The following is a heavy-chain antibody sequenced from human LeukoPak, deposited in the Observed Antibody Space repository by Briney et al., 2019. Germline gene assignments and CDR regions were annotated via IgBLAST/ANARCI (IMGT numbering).Heavy chain of an antibody. J-gene: IGHJ4*02. V-gene: IGHV3-66*01. CDR3: ARFMGASGFDY. CDR2: IYSSGTT. CDR1: GFTVSRDY. D-gene: IGHD1-26*01. Sequence: GGSLRLSCIVSGFTVSRDYMSWVRQAPGKGLEWVAVIYSSGTTYYADSVKGRFSISRDNSKNTASLQMNSLRVDDTAVYFCARFMGASGFDYWGQGTLVTVSS.